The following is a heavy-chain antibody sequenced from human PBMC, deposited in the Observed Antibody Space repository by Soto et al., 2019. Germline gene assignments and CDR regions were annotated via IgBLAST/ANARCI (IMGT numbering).Heavy chain of an antibody. Sequence: QVTLKESGPVLVKPTETLTLTCTVSGFSLSNARMGVSWIRQPPGKALEWLAHIFSNDEKSYSTSLKSRLTISNDTSKSQVVLNMTNMDPVDTATYYWARHGRGVGARPLDYWGQGTLVTVSS. CDR3: ARHGRGVGARPLDY. V-gene: IGHV2-26*01. J-gene: IGHJ4*02. D-gene: IGHD1-26*01. CDR2: IFSNDEK. CDR1: GFSLSNARMG.